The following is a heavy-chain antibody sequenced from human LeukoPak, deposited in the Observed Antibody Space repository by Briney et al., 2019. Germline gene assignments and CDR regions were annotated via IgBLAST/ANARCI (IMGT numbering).Heavy chain of an antibody. J-gene: IGHJ4*02. CDR1: GDSISSSSYY. Sequence: SETLSLTCTVSGDSISSSSYYWGWIRQPPGKGLEWIGEINHSGRTNYNPSLKSRVTISVDSSKNQFSLELSSVTAADTVVYYCARGRGVVVRDWFDYWGQGTLVTVSS. CDR2: INHSGRT. D-gene: IGHD2-15*01. CDR3: ARGRGVVVRDWFDY. V-gene: IGHV4-39*07.